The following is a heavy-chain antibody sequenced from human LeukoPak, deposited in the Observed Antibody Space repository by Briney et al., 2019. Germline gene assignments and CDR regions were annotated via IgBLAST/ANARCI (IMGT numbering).Heavy chain of an antibody. J-gene: IGHJ4*02. CDR2: ISSSGSTI. CDR3: ARLATYGDGGGY. D-gene: IGHD4-17*01. Sequence: GGSLRLSCGASGFTFSSYAMTWVRQAPGKGLEWVSYISSSGSTIYYADSVKGRFTISRDNAKNSLYLQMNSLRAEDTAVYYCARLATYGDGGGYWGQGTLVTVSS. CDR1: GFTFSSYA. V-gene: IGHV3-48*03.